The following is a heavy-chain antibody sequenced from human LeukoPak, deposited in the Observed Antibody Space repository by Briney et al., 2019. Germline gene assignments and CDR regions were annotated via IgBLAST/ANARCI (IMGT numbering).Heavy chain of an antibody. CDR2: ISHSSIYI. V-gene: IGHV3-21*01. CDR3: ARGYYYDSSVAY. CDR1: GFTFSSYG. D-gene: IGHD3-22*01. J-gene: IGHJ4*02. Sequence: PGGSLRLSCAASGFTFSSYGMHWVRQAPGKGLEWVSSISHSSIYISYADSVKGRFTISRDNARNSVYLQMDSLRVEDTAVYYCARGYYYDSSVAYWGQGTLVTVSS.